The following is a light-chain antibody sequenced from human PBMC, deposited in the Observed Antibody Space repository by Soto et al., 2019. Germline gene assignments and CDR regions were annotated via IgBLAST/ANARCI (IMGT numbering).Light chain of an antibody. Sequence: AIQLTQSPSSLSASVGDRVTITCRASQGISSALAWYQQKPGKAPKLLIYDASSLESGVPSRFSGSGSGTDFTLPISSLQPEDFATYYCQQFNSYVTFGPGTKVDIK. V-gene: IGKV1-13*02. J-gene: IGKJ3*01. CDR3: QQFNSYVT. CDR2: DAS. CDR1: QGISSA.